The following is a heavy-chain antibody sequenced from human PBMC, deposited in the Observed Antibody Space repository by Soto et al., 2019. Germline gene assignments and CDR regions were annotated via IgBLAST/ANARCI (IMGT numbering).Heavy chain of an antibody. D-gene: IGHD6-13*01. CDR1: GFTFRSYS. Sequence: EVHLVESGGGLVKPGGSLRLSCAASGFTFRSYSMDWVRQAPGKGLEWVSSISENSNYIYYADSVKGRFTISRDNAKNSLYLQMNSLRAEDTAVYYCARGYSSSWVDYWGQGTLVTVSS. J-gene: IGHJ4*02. CDR3: ARGYSSSWVDY. V-gene: IGHV3-21*01. CDR2: ISENSNYI.